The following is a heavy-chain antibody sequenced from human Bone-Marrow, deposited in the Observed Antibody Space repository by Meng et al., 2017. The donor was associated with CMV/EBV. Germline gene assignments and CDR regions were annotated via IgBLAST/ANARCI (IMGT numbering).Heavy chain of an antibody. CDR1: GGTFSSYA. Sequence: APGGTFSSYAISWVRQAPGQGLEWMGGIIPIFGTANYAQKFQGRVTITTDESTSTAYMELSSLRSEDTAVYYCARETQQYSNWFDPWGQGTLVTVSS. CDR3: ARETQQYSNWFDP. V-gene: IGHV1-69*05. CDR2: IIPIFGTA. J-gene: IGHJ5*02. D-gene: IGHD2/OR15-2a*01.